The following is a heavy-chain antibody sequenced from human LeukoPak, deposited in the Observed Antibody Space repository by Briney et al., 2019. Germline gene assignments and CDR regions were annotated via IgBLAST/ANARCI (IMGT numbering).Heavy chain of an antibody. CDR3: ARGYGGNHK. V-gene: IGHV3-7*01. CDR1: GLTFSSYW. Sequence: GGSLRLSCAASGLTFSSYWMSWVRQAPGKGLEWVANIKSDGSETNYVDSVKGRFTVSRDNAKNSLYLQINSLRAEDTAVYYCARGYGGNHKWGQGTLVTVSS. CDR2: IKSDGSET. J-gene: IGHJ4*02. D-gene: IGHD1-14*01.